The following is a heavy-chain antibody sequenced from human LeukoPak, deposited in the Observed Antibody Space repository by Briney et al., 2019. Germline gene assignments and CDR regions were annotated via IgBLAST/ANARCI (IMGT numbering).Heavy chain of an antibody. V-gene: IGHV3-30*18. Sequence: GGSLRLSCAASGFTFSSCAMHWVRQAPGKGLEWVAVIANDGRDKHHADSVKGRFAISRDNSENTVYLQMNSLRSEDSGVYYCAKDKSFAAAGYHFDFWGQGALITVSS. CDR3: AKDKSFAAAGYHFDF. CDR2: IANDGRDK. CDR1: GFTFSSCA. J-gene: IGHJ4*02. D-gene: IGHD6-25*01.